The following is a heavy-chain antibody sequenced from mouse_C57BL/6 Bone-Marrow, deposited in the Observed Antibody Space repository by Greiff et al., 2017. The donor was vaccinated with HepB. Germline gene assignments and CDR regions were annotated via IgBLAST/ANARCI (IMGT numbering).Heavy chain of an antibody. V-gene: IGHV1-64*01. D-gene: IGHD2-1*01. Sequence: VQLQQPGAELVKPGASVKLSCKASGYTFTSYWMHWVKQRPGQGLEWIGMIHPNSGSTNYNEKFKSKATLTVDKSSSTAYMQLSSLTSEDSAVYYCAGLIYYGNYVGYFDVWGTGTTVTVSS. CDR1: GYTFTSYW. CDR2: IHPNSGST. J-gene: IGHJ1*03. CDR3: AGLIYYGNYVGYFDV.